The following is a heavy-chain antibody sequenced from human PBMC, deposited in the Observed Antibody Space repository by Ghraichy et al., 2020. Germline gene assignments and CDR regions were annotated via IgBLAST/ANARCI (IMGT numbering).Heavy chain of an antibody. Sequence: GGSLRLSCAASGFTFSSYAMSWVRQAPGKGLEWVSAISGSGGSTYYADSVKGRFTISRDNSKNTLYLQMNSLRAEDTAVYYCAKALTDIVVVPAVTANNYWYFDLRGRGTLVTVSS. J-gene: IGHJ2*01. CDR1: GFTFSSYA. CDR3: AKALTDIVVVPAVTANNYWYFDL. V-gene: IGHV3-23*01. D-gene: IGHD2-2*01. CDR2: ISGSGGST.